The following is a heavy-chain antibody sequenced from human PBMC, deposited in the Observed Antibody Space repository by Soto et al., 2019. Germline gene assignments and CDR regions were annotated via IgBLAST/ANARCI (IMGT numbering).Heavy chain of an antibody. CDR3: AKDGPGYYDSSGYLNWYDP. J-gene: IGHJ5*02. Sequence: SLRLSCAASGFTFRSYAMHWVRQAPGRGLEWVAVISYDGSNKYYADSVKGRFTISRDNSKNTLYLQMNSLRAEDTAVYYCAKDGPGYYDSSGYLNWYDPWGEGTLVNVST. V-gene: IGHV3-30-3*01. CDR2: ISYDGSNK. D-gene: IGHD3-22*01. CDR1: GFTFRSYA.